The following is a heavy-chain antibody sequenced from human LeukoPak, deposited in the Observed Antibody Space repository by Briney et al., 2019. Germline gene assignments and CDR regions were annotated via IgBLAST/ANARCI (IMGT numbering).Heavy chain of an antibody. CDR1: GGSFSGYY. Sequence: SETLSLTCAVYGGSFSGYYWSWIRQPPGKGLEWIGEINHSGSTNYNPSLKSRVTISVDTSKNQFSLKLSSVTAADTAVYYCARGTPLGVNWFDPWGQGTLVTVSS. CDR3: ARGTPLGVNWFDP. D-gene: IGHD3-3*01. V-gene: IGHV4-34*01. CDR2: INHSGST. J-gene: IGHJ5*02.